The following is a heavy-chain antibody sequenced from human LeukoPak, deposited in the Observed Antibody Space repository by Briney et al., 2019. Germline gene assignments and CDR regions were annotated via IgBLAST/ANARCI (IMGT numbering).Heavy chain of an antibody. Sequence: SETLSLTCTVSGYSISSGYYWGWIRQPPGKGLEWIGSIYHSGSTYYNPSLKSRVTISVDTSKNQFSLKLSSVTAADTAVYYCARSRGKWSGDYYYHYMDVWGRGTTVTISS. D-gene: IGHD3-10*02. V-gene: IGHV4-38-2*02. CDR2: IYHSGST. CDR3: ARSRGKWSGDYYYHYMDV. J-gene: IGHJ6*03. CDR1: GYSISSGYY.